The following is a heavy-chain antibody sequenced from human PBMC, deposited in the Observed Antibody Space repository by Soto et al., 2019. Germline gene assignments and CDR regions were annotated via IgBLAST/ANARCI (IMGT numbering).Heavy chain of an antibody. CDR2: IYYSGST. CDR1: GGSISSYY. D-gene: IGHD5-12*01. V-gene: IGHV4-59*01. J-gene: IGHJ4*02. Sequence: PSETLSLTCTVSGGSISSYYWSWIRQPPGKGLEWIGYIYYSGSTKYSPSLKSRVTMSVDTSKNHSSLRLISVTAADTAIYFCAREGNLGRWLQPLDFWGQGTLVTVSS. CDR3: AREGNLGRWLQPLDF.